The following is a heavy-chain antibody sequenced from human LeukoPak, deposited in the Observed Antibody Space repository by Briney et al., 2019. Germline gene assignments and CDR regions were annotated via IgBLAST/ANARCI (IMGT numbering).Heavy chain of an antibody. CDR3: ARWGASPNDF. D-gene: IGHD3-16*01. V-gene: IGHV1-18*01. CDR1: GYIFINHG. CDR2: ISAYNGRT. J-gene: IGHJ4*02. Sequence: GASVNVSCKASGYIFINHGIAWVRQAAGQGLQYMGWISAYNGRTDYAQNLQGRVTMTTDTATTTAYMELRSLTPDDTAVYFCARWGASPNDFWGQGTLVTVSS.